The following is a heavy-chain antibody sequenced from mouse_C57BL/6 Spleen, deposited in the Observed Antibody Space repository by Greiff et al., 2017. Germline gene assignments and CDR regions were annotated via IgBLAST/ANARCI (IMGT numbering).Heavy chain of an antibody. D-gene: IGHD2-4*01. CDR1: GFTFSDYG. Sequence: EVKLMESGGGLVKPGGSLKLSCAASGFTFSDYGMHWVRQAPEKGLEWVAYISSGSSTIYYADTVKGRFTISRANAKNTLFLQMTSLRSEDTAMYYCARRDYDDVFAYWGQGTLVTVSA. V-gene: IGHV5-17*01. J-gene: IGHJ3*01. CDR2: ISSGSSTI. CDR3: ARRDYDDVFAY.